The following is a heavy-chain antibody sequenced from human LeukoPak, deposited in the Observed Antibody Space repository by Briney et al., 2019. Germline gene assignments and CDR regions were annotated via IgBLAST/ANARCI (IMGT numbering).Heavy chain of an antibody. Sequence: PGGSLRLSCAASGFTFSSYAMHWVRQAPGKGLEWVAVISYDGSNKYYADSVKGRFTISRDNSKNTLYLQMSSLRAEDTAVYYCARVDDLDAFDIWGQGTMVTVSS. J-gene: IGHJ3*02. CDR3: ARVDDLDAFDI. D-gene: IGHD2-2*03. CDR1: GFTFSSYA. V-gene: IGHV3-30*04. CDR2: ISYDGSNK.